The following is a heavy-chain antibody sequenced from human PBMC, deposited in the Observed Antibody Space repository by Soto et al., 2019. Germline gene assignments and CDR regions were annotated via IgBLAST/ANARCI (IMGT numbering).Heavy chain of an antibody. D-gene: IGHD1-26*01. V-gene: IGHV3-30-3*01. CDR1: GFTFSSYA. CDR2: ISSDGSSK. CDR3: ARDLPRGGSLAY. Sequence: PGGSLRLSCAASGFTFSSYAMQWVRQAPGKGLEWVAVISSDGSSKYFADSVKGRFTISRDSSKNTLSLQMNSLRADDTAVYYCARDLPRGGSLAYWGKGTLVTVSS. J-gene: IGHJ4*02.